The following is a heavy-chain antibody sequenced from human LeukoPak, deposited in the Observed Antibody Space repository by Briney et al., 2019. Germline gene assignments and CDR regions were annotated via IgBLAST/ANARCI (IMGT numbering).Heavy chain of an antibody. Sequence: SETLSLTCAVYGGSFSGYYWSWIRQPPGKGLEWIGEINHSGSTNYNPSLKSRVTISVDTSKNQFSLKLSSVTAVDTAVYYCARKATSGWYYFDCWGQGTLVTVSS. D-gene: IGHD6-19*01. J-gene: IGHJ4*02. V-gene: IGHV4-34*01. CDR2: INHSGST. CDR3: ARKATSGWYYFDC. CDR1: GGSFSGYY.